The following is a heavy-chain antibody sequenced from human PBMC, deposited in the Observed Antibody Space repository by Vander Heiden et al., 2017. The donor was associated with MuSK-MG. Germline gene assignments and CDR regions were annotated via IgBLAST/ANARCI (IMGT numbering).Heavy chain of an antibody. CDR2: IIPIFGTE. CDR3: ARAAGGAATYGHDY. D-gene: IGHD1-26*01. CDR1: GGTFSSYA. V-gene: IGHV1-69*01. J-gene: IGHJ4*02. Sequence: QVQLVQSGAEVKKPGSSVKVSCKASGGTFSSYAISWVRQAPGQGLELMGGIIPIFGTENYSQKCQGRVTITADESTSTAYRELRSMRSEETAVYYFARAAGGAATYGHDYWGQGTLVTVSS.